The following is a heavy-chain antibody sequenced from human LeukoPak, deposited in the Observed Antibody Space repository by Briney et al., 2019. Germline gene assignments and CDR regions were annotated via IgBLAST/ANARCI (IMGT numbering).Heavy chain of an antibody. Sequence: AVSLSLSSAASGFIFSSYGMHWVRQAPGKGLEWVAFIRYDGTNEYYADSVRGRFTISTDDSTNTVYLEMNSLRGEDTAVYYCAKGSGYYTYNWFDPWGQGTLVTVSS. J-gene: IGHJ5*02. D-gene: IGHD3-3*01. CDR2: IRYDGTNE. CDR3: AKGSGYYTYNWFDP. CDR1: GFIFSSYG. V-gene: IGHV3-30*02.